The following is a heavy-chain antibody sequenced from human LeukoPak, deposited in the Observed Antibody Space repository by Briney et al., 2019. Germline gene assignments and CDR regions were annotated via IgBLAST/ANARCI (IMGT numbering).Heavy chain of an antibody. CDR3: ARHGTSGTNLNWFDP. V-gene: IGHV4-59*01. Sequence: PSETLSLTCTVSGVSISSFYWSWIRQPPGKGLEWIGYIYYSGSTNYNPSLKSRVTISVDTSKNQFSLKLSSVTAADTAAYYCARHGTSGTNLNWFDPWGQGTLVTVSS. D-gene: IGHD1-1*01. CDR1: GVSISSFY. CDR2: IYYSGST. J-gene: IGHJ5*02.